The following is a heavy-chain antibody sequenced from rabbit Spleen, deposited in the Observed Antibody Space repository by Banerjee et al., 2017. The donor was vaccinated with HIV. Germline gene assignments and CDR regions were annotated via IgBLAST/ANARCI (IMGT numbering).Heavy chain of an antibody. CDR3: ARDTGSSFSTYGMDL. Sequence: QEQLVESGGGLVKPGASLTLICTASGFSFSSGYDMSWVRQAPGKGLEWIACIYSGSTANTYYANWAQGRFTISKTPSTTVTLQMTSLTVADTATYFCARDTGSSFSTYGMDLWGPGTLVTVS. CDR1: GFSFSSGYD. V-gene: IGHV1S45*01. J-gene: IGHJ6*01. CDR2: IYSGSTANT. D-gene: IGHD8-1*01.